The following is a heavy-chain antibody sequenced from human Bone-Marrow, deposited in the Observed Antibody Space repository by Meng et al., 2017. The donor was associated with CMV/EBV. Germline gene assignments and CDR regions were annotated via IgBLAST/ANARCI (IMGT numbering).Heavy chain of an antibody. CDR2: ISSSSSYI. D-gene: IGHD2-2*01. CDR1: GFTFSSYS. CDR3: AREKVYCSSTSCSSYGMDV. V-gene: IGHV3-21*01. Sequence: GESLKISCAASGFTFSSYSMNWVRQAPGKGLEWVSSISSSSSYIYYADSVKGRFTISRDNAKNSLYLQMNSLRAEDTAVYCCAREKVYCSSTSCSSYGMDVWGQGTTVTVSS. J-gene: IGHJ6*02.